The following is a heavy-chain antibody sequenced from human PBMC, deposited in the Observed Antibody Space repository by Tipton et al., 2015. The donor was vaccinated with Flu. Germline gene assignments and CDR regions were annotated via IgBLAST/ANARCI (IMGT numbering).Heavy chain of an antibody. CDR2: ISSSSSYI. D-gene: IGHD1-26*01. CDR1: GFTFSSYS. J-gene: IGHJ5*01. V-gene: IGHV3-21*01. CDR3: AAGYSGSYYVRELGWFDS. Sequence: LSLTCAASGFTFSSYSMNWVRQAPGKGLEWVSSISSSSSYIYYADSVKGRFTISRDNAKNSLYLQMNSLRAEDTAVYYCAAGYSGSYYVRELGWFDSWGQGTLVTVSS.